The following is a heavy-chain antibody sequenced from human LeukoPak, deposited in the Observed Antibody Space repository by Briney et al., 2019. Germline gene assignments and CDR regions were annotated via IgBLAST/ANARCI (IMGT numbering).Heavy chain of an antibody. CDR2: MKEDGGEI. Sequence: GGSLRLSCATSGFTVSKYWMSWVRQAPGKGLEWVANMKEDGGEIKYVDSVRGRFTISRDNAQDFLVLQMDSLRVEDTAVYYCARDRGYSNFDYWGQGTLVTVSS. CDR3: ARDRGYSNFDY. CDR1: GFTVSKYW. J-gene: IGHJ4*02. D-gene: IGHD4-11*01. V-gene: IGHV3-7*01.